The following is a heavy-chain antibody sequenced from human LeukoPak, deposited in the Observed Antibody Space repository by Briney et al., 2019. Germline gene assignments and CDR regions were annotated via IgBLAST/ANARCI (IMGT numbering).Heavy chain of an antibody. CDR2: ISSSGSYI. Sequence: GGSLRLSCAASRFTFSSYSMNWVRQAPRKGLEWVSSISSSGSYIYYADSVKGRFTISRDNAKNSLYLQMSSLRAEDTALYYCARDLEAYCSGGSCQAFDYWGQGTLVTVSS. J-gene: IGHJ4*02. CDR1: RFTFSSYS. CDR3: ARDLEAYCSGGSCQAFDY. D-gene: IGHD2-15*01. V-gene: IGHV3-21*01.